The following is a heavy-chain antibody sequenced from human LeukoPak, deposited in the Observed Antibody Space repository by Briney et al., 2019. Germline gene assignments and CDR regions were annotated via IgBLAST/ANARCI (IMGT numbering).Heavy chain of an antibody. CDR1: GYTFTSYG. J-gene: IGHJ4*02. CDR3: ARWDSSSWYPYFDY. CDR2: ISAYNGNT. Sequence: ASVKVSCKASGYTFTSYGISWVRQAPGQGLEWMGWISAYNGNTNYAQKLQGRVTMTTDTSTSTAYTELRSLRSDDTAVYYCARWDSSSWYPYFDYWGQGTLVTVSS. D-gene: IGHD6-13*01. V-gene: IGHV1-18*01.